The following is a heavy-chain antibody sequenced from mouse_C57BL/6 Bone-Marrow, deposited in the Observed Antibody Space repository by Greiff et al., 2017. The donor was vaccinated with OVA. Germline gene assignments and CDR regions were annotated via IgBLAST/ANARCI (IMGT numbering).Heavy chain of an antibody. D-gene: IGHD1-1*01. CDR2: IYPRSGNT. J-gene: IGHJ2*01. CDR1: GYTFTSYG. Sequence: QVQLQQSGAELARPGASVKLSCKASGYTFTSYGISWVKQRTGQGLEWIGEIYPRSGNTYYNEKFKGKATLTADKSSSTAYMELRSLTSEDSAVYFGARWGYYGSRGDFDYWGQGTTLTVSS. CDR3: ARWGYYGSRGDFDY. V-gene: IGHV1-81*01.